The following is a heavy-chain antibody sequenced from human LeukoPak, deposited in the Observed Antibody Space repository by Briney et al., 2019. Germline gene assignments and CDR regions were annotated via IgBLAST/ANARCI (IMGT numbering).Heavy chain of an antibody. CDR1: GGTFSTYA. CDR2: IIPIFGTA. Sequence: VASVKVSCKASGGTFSTYAITWVRQAPGQGLEWMGGIIPIFGTANYAQKFQDRVTITTDASTSTVYMELTSLRSEDTAVYYCARTPQHSYYYNMDVWGKGTTVTVAS. CDR3: ARTPQHSYYYNMDV. J-gene: IGHJ6*03. D-gene: IGHD5-18*01. V-gene: IGHV1-69*05.